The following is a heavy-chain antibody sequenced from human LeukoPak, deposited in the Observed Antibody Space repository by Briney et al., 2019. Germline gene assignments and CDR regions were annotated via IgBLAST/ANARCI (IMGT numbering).Heavy chain of an antibody. J-gene: IGHJ4*02. CDR3: ARGGGSYWNY. CDR2: IYYSGST. V-gene: IGHV4-59*12. D-gene: IGHD1-26*01. Sequence: PSETLSLTCTASGGSLSNYYWSWIRQPPGKGLEWIGYIYYSGSTSYYPSLESRVTISVDSSKNQFSLKLSSVTAADAAVYYCARGGGSYWNYWGQGTLVTVSS. CDR1: GGSLSNYY.